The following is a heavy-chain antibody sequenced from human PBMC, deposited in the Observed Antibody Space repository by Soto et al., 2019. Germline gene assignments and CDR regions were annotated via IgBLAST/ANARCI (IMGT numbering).Heavy chain of an antibody. CDR2: IRNQTYGWTR. CDR1: GFSFDKYA. CDR3: RTAASPAEAYFFDY. Sequence: GGALRHSCPGSGFSFDKYAILWVRQAPGRGLEGVGLIRNQTYGWTREYAPAMKGRFTVSRDDLNNIAYLQISSPNTGDSAVYFCRTAASPAEAYFFDYRGQGTLVTVRS. J-gene: IGHJ4*02. D-gene: IGHD6-25*01. V-gene: IGHV3-49*04.